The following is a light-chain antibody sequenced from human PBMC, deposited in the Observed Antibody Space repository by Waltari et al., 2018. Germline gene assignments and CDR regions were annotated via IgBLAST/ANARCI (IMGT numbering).Light chain of an antibody. J-gene: IGLJ2*01. Sequence: QSALTQPASVSGSPGQSITISCTGTSSDVGNYKRVSWYKQHPGNAPKLRIYAVSKRPSGVSDRFSGSKSGDMASLTISGLQPEDEAEYFCSSYAGSSKGVFGGGTKVTVL. V-gene: IGLV2-23*02. CDR2: AVS. CDR3: SSYAGSSKGV. CDR1: SSDVGNYKR.